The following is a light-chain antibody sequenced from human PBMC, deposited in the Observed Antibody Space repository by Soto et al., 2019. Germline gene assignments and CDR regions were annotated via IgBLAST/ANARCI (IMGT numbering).Light chain of an antibody. V-gene: IGLV2-8*01. CDR1: SSDVGGYNY. J-gene: IGLJ1*01. CDR3: SSYAGSNNYV. Sequence: QSALTQPPSASGSPGQSVTISCTGTSSDVGGYNYVSWYQQHPSKAPKLMTYEVSKRPSGVPDRFSGSKSGNTASLTVSGLQAEDEADYYCSSYAGSNNYVFGTGTKVTVL. CDR2: EVS.